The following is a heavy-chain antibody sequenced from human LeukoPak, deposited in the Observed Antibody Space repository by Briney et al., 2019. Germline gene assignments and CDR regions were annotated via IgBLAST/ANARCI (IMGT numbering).Heavy chain of an antibody. J-gene: IGHJ4*02. CDR1: GFTFSSHW. Sequence: GGSLRLSCAASGFTFSSHWMSWVRQAPGKGLEWVAVIWYDGSNKYYGDSVKARFTISRDNSKNTLYLQMNSLRAEDTAVYYCAREGHCSSISCPPEFDYWGQGTLVTVSS. V-gene: IGHV3-33*08. CDR3: AREGHCSSISCPPEFDY. D-gene: IGHD2-2*01. CDR2: IWYDGSNK.